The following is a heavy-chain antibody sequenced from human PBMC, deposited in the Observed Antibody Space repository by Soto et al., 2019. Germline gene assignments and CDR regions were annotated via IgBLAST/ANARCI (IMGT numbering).Heavy chain of an antibody. CDR3: ASPKGTVAPYYYYGMDV. CDR2: ISSSSSTI. J-gene: IGHJ6*02. Sequence: EVQLVESGGGLVQPGGSLRLSCAASGFTFSSYSMNWVRQAPGKGLEWVSYISSSSSTIYYADSVKGRFTISRDNAKNSLYLQMNSLRAEDTAVYYCASPKGTVAPYYYYGMDVWGQGTTVTVSS. V-gene: IGHV3-48*01. D-gene: IGHD6-19*01. CDR1: GFTFSSYS.